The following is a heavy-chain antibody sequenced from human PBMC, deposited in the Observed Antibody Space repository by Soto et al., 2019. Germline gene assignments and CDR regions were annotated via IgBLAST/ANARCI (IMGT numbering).Heavy chain of an antibody. J-gene: IGHJ5*02. CDR3: ARRIYGSGTNWFDP. Sequence: GASVKVSCKASGGTFSSYAISWVRQAPGQGLEWMGWIIAIFGTTNYAQKLQGRVTITTDTSTSTAYMELRSLRSDDTAVYYCARRIYGSGTNWFDPWGQGTLVTVSS. D-gene: IGHD3-10*01. CDR1: GGTFSSYA. CDR2: IIAIFGTT. V-gene: IGHV1-69*05.